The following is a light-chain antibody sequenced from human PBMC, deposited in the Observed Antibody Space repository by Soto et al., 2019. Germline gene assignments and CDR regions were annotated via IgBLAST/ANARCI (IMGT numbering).Light chain of an antibody. V-gene: IGKV3-20*01. Sequence: EIVLTQSPGTLSLSPGERATLSCRTSHSVDSTHLACYQQKPGQAPRLLIYGASGRATGIPDRFGGSGSGTDFTLTISRLEPEDFAVYYCQHYGDSRTFGQGTKVEVK. CDR2: GAS. CDR3: QHYGDSRT. CDR1: HSVDSTH. J-gene: IGKJ1*01.